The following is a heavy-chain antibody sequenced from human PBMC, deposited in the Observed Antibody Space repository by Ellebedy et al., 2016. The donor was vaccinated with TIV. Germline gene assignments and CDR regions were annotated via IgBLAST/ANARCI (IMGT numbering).Heavy chain of an antibody. CDR2: INHSGRN. J-gene: IGHJ6*02. D-gene: IGHD4-17*01. CDR3: ARGRVLKTTVTTGYYYGMDV. Sequence: MPSETLSLTCAVYGGSFSGYYWRWVRQPPGKELEWIGEINHSGRNNYNPSLKSRVTISVKTSKNQFSLKLSSVTAADTAVYYCARGRVLKTTVTTGYYYGMDVWGQGTTVTVSS. CDR1: GGSFSGYY. V-gene: IGHV4-34*01.